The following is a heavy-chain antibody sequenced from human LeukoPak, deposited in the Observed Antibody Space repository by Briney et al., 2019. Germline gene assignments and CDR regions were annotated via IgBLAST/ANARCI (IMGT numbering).Heavy chain of an antibody. CDR2: INPNSGDT. CDR1: GYTFTNYY. D-gene: IGHD2-2*01. J-gene: IGHJ4*02. CDR3: ATVVVGLVPAYGNFDY. V-gene: IGHV1-2*06. Sequence: ASVKVSCKASGYTFTNYYIHWVRQAPGQGLEWMGRINPNSGDTNYAHKFQGRVTMTRDTSISTAYMELSRLRSEDTAVYYCATVVVGLVPAYGNFDYWGQGTLVTVSS.